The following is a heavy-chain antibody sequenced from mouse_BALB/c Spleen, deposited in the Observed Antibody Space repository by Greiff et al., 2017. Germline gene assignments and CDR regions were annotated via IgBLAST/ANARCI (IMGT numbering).Heavy chain of an antibody. CDR2: ISSGSSTI. V-gene: IGHV5-17*02. CDR1: GFTFSSFG. J-gene: IGHJ4*01. CDR3: ARGKYGNPYAMDY. D-gene: IGHD2-10*02. Sequence: EVMLVESGGGLVQPGGSRKLSCAASGFTFSSFGMHWVRQAPEKGLEWVAYISSGSSTIYYADTVKGRFPISRDNPKNTLFLQMTSLRSEDTAMYYCARGKYGNPYAMDYWGQGTSVTVSA.